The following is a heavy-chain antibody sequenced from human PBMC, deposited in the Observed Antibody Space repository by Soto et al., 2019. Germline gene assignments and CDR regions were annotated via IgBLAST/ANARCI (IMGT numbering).Heavy chain of an antibody. V-gene: IGHV3-74*03. D-gene: IGHD2-21*02. CDR3: ARDMTYRMDV. CDR1: GFTFSSSW. Sequence: WGSLRLSCAASGFTFSSSWMHWVRQAPGKGLVWVSHINSDVSRTTYADSVKGRFTISRDNAKNTLYLQVNSLRAEDTAVYYCARDMTYRMDVWGQGTTVTVSS. CDR2: INSDVSRT. J-gene: IGHJ6*02.